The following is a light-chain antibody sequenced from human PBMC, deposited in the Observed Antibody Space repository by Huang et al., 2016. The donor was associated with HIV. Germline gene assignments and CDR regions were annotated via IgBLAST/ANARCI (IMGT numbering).Light chain of an antibody. CDR3: QQYNNLPIT. V-gene: IGKV3-15*01. Sequence: EIVMTQSPATLSVSPGEGVTLSCRASQSVSSNLAWYQQKPGQAPRLLIYGASTRATGIPARFSGSGSGTEFTLTISSLQSEDFAVYYCQQYNNLPITFGQGTRLEIK. J-gene: IGKJ5*01. CDR2: GAS. CDR1: QSVSSN.